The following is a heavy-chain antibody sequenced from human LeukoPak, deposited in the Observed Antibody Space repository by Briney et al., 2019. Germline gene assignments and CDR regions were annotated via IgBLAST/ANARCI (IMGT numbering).Heavy chain of an antibody. Sequence: GGSLRLSCAASGFTFSDYYMNWIRQAPGKGLEWVSYITNSGSTIYYADSVKGRFTISRDNAKNSPYLQMNSLRAEDTAVYYCVPYSSSSGTLNYWGQGALVTVSS. CDR3: VPYSSSSGTLNY. CDR1: GFTFSDYY. CDR2: ITNSGSTI. V-gene: IGHV3-11*04. D-gene: IGHD6-6*01. J-gene: IGHJ4*02.